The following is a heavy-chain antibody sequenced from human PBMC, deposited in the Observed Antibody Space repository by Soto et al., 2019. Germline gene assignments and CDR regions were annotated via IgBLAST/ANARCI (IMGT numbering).Heavy chain of an antibody. D-gene: IGHD7-27*01. Sequence: SETLSLTCTVSGASISRYYWSWIRQPPGKGLEWSGYIYYSGSTNYNPSLKSRATISVDRSKNQFSLNLSSVTAADTAVYYCARVPGPWGQGTLVTVSS. CDR1: GASISRYY. CDR2: IYYSGST. CDR3: ARVPGP. V-gene: IGHV4-59*12. J-gene: IGHJ5*02.